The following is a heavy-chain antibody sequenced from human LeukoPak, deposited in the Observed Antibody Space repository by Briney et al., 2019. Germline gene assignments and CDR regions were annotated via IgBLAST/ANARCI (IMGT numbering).Heavy chain of an antibody. J-gene: IGHJ6*03. CDR1: GFTFSSYS. Sequence: GGSLRLSCAASGFTFSSYSMNWVRQAPGKGLEWVSSISSSSSYIYYADSVKGRFTISRDNSKNTLYLQMNGLRAEDTAVYYCARSPPGGYYYMDVWGKGTTVTVSS. V-gene: IGHV3-21*01. CDR2: ISSSSSYI. D-gene: IGHD1-14*01. CDR3: ARSPPGGYYYMDV.